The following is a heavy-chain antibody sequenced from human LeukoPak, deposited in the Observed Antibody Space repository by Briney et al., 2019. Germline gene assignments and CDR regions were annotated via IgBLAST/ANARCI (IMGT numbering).Heavy chain of an antibody. CDR3: ARDSPSNWGYRHDAFDI. CDR2: IYNSGST. V-gene: IGHV4-59*12. CDR1: GGSISSYY. Sequence: SETLSLTCAVSGGSISSYYWSWIRQPPGKGLEWIGYIYNSGSTNYNPSLRSRVTISLDKSKSHFSLKLSSVTAADTAVYYCARDSPSNWGYRHDAFDIWGQGTMVTVSS. J-gene: IGHJ3*02. D-gene: IGHD7-27*01.